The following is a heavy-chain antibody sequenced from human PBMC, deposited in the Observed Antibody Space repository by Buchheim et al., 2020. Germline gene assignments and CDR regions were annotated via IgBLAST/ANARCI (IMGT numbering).Heavy chain of an antibody. J-gene: IGHJ6*03. CDR1: GFTFSDYY. CDR3: ARGQVDIAAASPTYYYYYYMDV. Sequence: QVQLVESGGGLVKPEGSLRLSCAASGFTFSDYYMSWIRQAPGKGLEWVSYISSSGSTIYYADSVKGRFTISRDNAKNSLYLQMNSLRAEDTAVYYCARGQVDIAAASPTYYYYYYMDVWGKGTT. V-gene: IGHV3-11*01. CDR2: ISSSGSTI. D-gene: IGHD6-13*01.